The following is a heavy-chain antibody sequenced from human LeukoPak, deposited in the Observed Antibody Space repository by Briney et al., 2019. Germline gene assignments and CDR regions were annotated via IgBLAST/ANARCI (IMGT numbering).Heavy chain of an antibody. J-gene: IGHJ4*02. Sequence: PGGSLRLSCVASGFIFSTYGLHWVRQSPGRGLEWVAVIWYDGSQRYYADSVKGRFTISRDDSQNTIYLQMDSLRAEDTAAYYCATSSPRNYFDHWGQGTLVTVSS. CDR1: GFIFSTYG. D-gene: IGHD1-14*01. CDR3: ATSSPRNYFDH. CDR2: IWYDGSQR. V-gene: IGHV3-33*01.